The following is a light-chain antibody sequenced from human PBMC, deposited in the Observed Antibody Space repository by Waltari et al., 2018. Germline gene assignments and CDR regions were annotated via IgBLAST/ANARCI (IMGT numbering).Light chain of an antibody. CDR1: QTISRY. J-gene: IGKJ1*01. CDR2: AAS. V-gene: IGKV1-39*01. Sequence: DIQMTQSPSSLSASVGDRVPITCRASQTISRYLNWYQQKPGNAPNLRIYAASSLQIGVPSRFSGSGSGRDFTLIITSLQPEDFATYYCQQSYSFTRTFGQGTKVEIK. CDR3: QQSYSFTRT.